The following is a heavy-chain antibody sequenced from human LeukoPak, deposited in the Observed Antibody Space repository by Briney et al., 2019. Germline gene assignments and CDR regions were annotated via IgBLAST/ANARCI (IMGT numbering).Heavy chain of an antibody. CDR2: INPSGGDS. CDR3: ARDPSYCGGDCYAFDI. D-gene: IGHD2-21*02. V-gene: IGHV1-46*01. Sequence: ASVNASCKASGYTFINHYLHWVRQAPGQGLQWMGIINPSGGDSKYAQKFQGRVTVTRDTSTYTVYMELSSLRSEDTAVYYCARDPSYCGGDCYAFDIWGQGTMVTVSS. CDR1: GYTFINHY. J-gene: IGHJ3*02.